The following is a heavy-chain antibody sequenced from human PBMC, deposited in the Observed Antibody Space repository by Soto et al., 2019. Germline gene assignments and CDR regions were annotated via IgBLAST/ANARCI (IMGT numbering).Heavy chain of an antibody. Sequence: GGSLRLSCAASGLTFSSYWRHWVRQAPGKGLAWVSRINSDASSTNYAGSVKGRFTISRDNAKNTLYLQMNSLRAEDTAVYYCARDAGWSGYFDYWGRGTLVTVSS. CDR2: INSDASST. CDR3: ARDAGWSGYFDY. D-gene: IGHD6-19*01. CDR1: GLTFSSYW. J-gene: IGHJ4*02. V-gene: IGHV3-74*01.